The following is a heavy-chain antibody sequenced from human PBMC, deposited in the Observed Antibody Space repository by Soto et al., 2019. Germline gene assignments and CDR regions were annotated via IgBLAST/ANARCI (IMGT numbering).Heavy chain of an antibody. J-gene: IGHJ6*03. Sequence: GESLRLSCAASGFTFDDYAMHWVRQAPGKGLEWVSGISWNSGSIGYADSVKGRFTISRDNAKNSLYLQMNSLRAEDTALYYCAKDISRTGFWSGPERDYYYYYMDVWGKGTTVTVSS. D-gene: IGHD3-3*01. CDR3: AKDISRTGFWSGPERDYYYYYMDV. CDR1: GFTFDDYA. V-gene: IGHV3-9*01. CDR2: ISWNSGSI.